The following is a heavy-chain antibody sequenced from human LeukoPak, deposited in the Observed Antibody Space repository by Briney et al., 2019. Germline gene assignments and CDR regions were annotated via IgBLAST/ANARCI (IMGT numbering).Heavy chain of an antibody. D-gene: IGHD3-10*01. CDR1: GYTFTSYA. CDR3: ARPTYGSGSPDY. Sequence: ASVKVSCKASGYTFTSYAMHWVRQAPGQRREWMGWINAGNGNTKYSQKFQGRVTITRDTSASTAYMELSSLRSEDTAVYYCARPTYGSGSPDYWGQGTLVTVSS. CDR2: INAGNGNT. V-gene: IGHV1-3*01. J-gene: IGHJ4*02.